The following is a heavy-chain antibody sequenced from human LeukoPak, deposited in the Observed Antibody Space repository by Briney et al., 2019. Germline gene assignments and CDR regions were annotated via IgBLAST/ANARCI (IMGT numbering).Heavy chain of an antibody. Sequence: GGSLRLSCAASGFTFSGYGMHWVRQVPVKGLEWVAVISHDGHTKYYEDSVKGGFTISRDNFKNTLSLQMNSLRADDTAVYFCAKEAATSQIDYWGQGTLVTVSS. J-gene: IGHJ4*02. V-gene: IGHV3-30*18. CDR1: GFTFSGYG. D-gene: IGHD6-25*01. CDR2: ISHDGHTK. CDR3: AKEAATSQIDY.